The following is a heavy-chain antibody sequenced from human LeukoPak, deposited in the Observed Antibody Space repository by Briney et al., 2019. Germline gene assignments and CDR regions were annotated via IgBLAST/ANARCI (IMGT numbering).Heavy chain of an antibody. J-gene: IGHJ4*02. CDR1: GGTFISYA. D-gene: IGHD1-7*01. CDR2: INPNSGGT. CDR3: VQFELDY. Sequence: ASVKVSCKASGGTFISYAISWVRQAPGQGLEWMGWINPNSGGTNYAQKFQGRVTMTRDTSISTAYMDLSRLRSDDTAVYYCVQFELDYWGQGTLVTVSS. V-gene: IGHV1-2*02.